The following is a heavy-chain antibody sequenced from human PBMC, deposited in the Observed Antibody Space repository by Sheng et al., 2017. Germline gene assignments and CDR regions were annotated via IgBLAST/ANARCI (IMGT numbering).Heavy chain of an antibody. CDR2: INHSGST. CDR1: GGSFSGYY. J-gene: IGHJ3*02. CDR3: ARGPDSSGYYYGYDAFDI. D-gene: IGHD3-22*01. V-gene: IGHV4-34*01. Sequence: QVQLQQWGAGLLKPSETLSLTCAVYGGSFSGYYWSWIRQPPGKGLEWIGEINHSGSTNYNPSLKSRVTISVDTSKNQFSLKLSSVTAADTAVYYCARGPDSSGYYYGYDAFDIWGQGTMVTVSS.